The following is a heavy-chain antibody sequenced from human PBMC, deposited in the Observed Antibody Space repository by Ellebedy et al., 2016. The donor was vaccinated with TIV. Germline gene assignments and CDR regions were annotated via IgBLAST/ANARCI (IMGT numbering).Heavy chain of an antibody. D-gene: IGHD2-15*01. J-gene: IGHJ4*02. CDR3: ARDRGDVVVVAATPFFDY. V-gene: IGHV4-39*07. CDR2: IYYSGST. Sequence: SETLSLTXTVSGGSISSSSYYWGWIRQPPGKGLEWIGSIYYSGSTYYNPSLKSRVTISVDTSKNQFSLKLSSVTAADTAVYYCARDRGDVVVVAATPFFDYWGQGTLVTVSS. CDR1: GGSISSSSYY.